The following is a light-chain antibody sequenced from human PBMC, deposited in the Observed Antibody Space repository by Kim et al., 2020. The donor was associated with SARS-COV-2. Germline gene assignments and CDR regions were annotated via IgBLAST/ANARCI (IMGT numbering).Light chain of an antibody. CDR2: GKN. J-gene: IGLJ2*01. CDR1: SLRSYY. CDR3: NSRDSSDNVV. V-gene: IGLV3-19*01. Sequence: VALGQTVRITCQGDSLRSYYATGYQQKPGQAPIIVIYGKNNRPSGIPDRFSGSSSGNTASLTITGTQAGDEADYYCNSRDSSDNVVFGGGTQLTVL.